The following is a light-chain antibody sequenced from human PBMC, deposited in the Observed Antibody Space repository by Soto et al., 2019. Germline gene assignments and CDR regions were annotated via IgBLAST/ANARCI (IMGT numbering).Light chain of an antibody. CDR1: QSVSSY. J-gene: IGKJ1*01. CDR2: DAS. V-gene: IGKV3-11*01. Sequence: EIVLTKSPATLSLSPGERATLSCRASQSVSSYLAWYQQKPGQAPRLLIYDASNRATGIPARFSGSGSGTDFTLTISSLEPEDFAVYYCQQRSNWPWTVGQGTKVDIK. CDR3: QQRSNWPWT.